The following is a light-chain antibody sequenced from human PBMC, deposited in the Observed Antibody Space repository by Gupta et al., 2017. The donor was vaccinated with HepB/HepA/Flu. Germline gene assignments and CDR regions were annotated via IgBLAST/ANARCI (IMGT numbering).Light chain of an antibody. J-gene: IGKJ1*01. Sequence: DIVITQSPDSLAVFLGGRANSDCMSSQNLLYSSNNKNCLAWYQQKPGQPPRLLIYWASTRESGVPDRFRGSGSGTDFTLTISSLQAEDVAVYYCQQYYSSLWTFGRGTKVEIK. V-gene: IGKV4-1*01. CDR2: WAS. CDR3: QQYYSSLWT. CDR1: QNLLYSSNNKNC.